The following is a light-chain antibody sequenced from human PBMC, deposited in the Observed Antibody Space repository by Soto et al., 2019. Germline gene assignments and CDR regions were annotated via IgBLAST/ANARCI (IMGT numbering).Light chain of an antibody. Sequence: DIQMTQSPSSLSASVGDRVSITCRASQGISNYLAWYQQKPGKVPEILIYAASTLRSGVPSRFSGGGSWTHFNLTISSLQPGDGATFYCQKYNSAPLTFGGGPKVEIK. V-gene: IGKV1-27*01. CDR3: QKYNSAPLT. CDR1: QGISNY. CDR2: AAS. J-gene: IGKJ4*01.